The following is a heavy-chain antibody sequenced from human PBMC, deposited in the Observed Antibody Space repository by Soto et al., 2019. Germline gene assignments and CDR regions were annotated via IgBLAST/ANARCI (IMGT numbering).Heavy chain of an antibody. J-gene: IGHJ6*02. CDR2: IYYSGST. D-gene: IGHD5-12*01. Sequence: LDTQYLNCTVSGCSIRWRSYCWGWIRQPPGKGLEWIGSIYYSGSTYYNPSLKSRVTISVDTSKNQFSLKLSSVTAADTAVYYCARLLRHNYYGMDVWGQGTTVT. CDR3: ARLLRHNYYGMDV. CDR1: GCSIRWRSYC. V-gene: IGHV4-39*01.